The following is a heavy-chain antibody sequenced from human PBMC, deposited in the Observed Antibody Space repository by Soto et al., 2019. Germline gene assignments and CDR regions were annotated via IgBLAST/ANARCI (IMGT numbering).Heavy chain of an antibody. D-gene: IGHD6-13*01. J-gene: IGHJ4*02. CDR2: MNPNSGNT. CDR3: ARCDSSSYDFDY. Sequence: AAVKVSCKASGYTFTSYDINWVRQATGQGLEWMGWMNPNSGNTGYAQKFQGRVTMTRNTSISTAYMELSSLRSEDTAVYYCARCDSSSYDFDYWGQGTLVTVSS. CDR1: GYTFTSYD. V-gene: IGHV1-8*01.